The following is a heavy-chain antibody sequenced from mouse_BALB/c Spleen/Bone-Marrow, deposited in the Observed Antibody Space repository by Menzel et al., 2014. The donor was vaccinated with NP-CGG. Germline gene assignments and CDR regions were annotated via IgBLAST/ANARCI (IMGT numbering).Heavy chain of an antibody. CDR2: IDPANGNT. J-gene: IGHJ1*01. V-gene: IGHV14-3*02. CDR1: GFNIKDTY. Sequence: VQLQQSGAELVKPGASVKLSCTASGFNIKDTYIHWVKQRPEQGLEWIGRIDPANGNTIYDPKFQGKASITADTSSNTAYLQLSSLTSEDTAVYYCASGYYGSSPYWYFDVWGAGTTVTVSS. CDR3: ASGYYGSSPYWYFDV. D-gene: IGHD1-1*01.